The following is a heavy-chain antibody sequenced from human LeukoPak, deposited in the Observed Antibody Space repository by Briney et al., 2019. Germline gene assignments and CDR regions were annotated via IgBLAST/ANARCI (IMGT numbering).Heavy chain of an antibody. Sequence: PSETLSLTCTVSGGSISTSNYNWGWIRQPPGKGLEWIGSISYSGSTYYNPSLKSRVTISVDTSKSQFSLKLSSVTAADTAVYYCTRTYTGSHTRALDYWGQGTLVSVSS. CDR3: TRTYTGSHTRALDY. CDR1: GGSISTSNYN. V-gene: IGHV4-39*01. J-gene: IGHJ4*02. D-gene: IGHD1-26*01. CDR2: ISYSGST.